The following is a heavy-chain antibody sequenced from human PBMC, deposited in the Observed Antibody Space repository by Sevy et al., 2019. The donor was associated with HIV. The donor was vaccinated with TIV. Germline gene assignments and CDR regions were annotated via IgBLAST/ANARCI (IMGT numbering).Heavy chain of an antibody. CDR1: GGSITSSSFY. CDR2: IYFSGST. CDR3: ARQHCTDGVCYRGDYYGMDV. J-gene: IGHJ6*02. Sequence: SETLSLTCTVSGGSITSSSFYWGWIRQPPGKGLEWIGSIYFSGSTYYNPSLKSRVTISVDTSKNQFSLTLTSVTAADTAVYYCARQHCTDGVCYRGDYYGMDVWGQGTTVTGSS. D-gene: IGHD2-8*01. V-gene: IGHV4-39*01.